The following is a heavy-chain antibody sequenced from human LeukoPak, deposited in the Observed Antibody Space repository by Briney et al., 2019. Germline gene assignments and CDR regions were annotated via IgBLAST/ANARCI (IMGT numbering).Heavy chain of an antibody. CDR3: AKSRGESRGASNY. J-gene: IGHJ4*02. D-gene: IGHD1-26*01. V-gene: IGHV3-23*01. Sequence: PGGSLRLSCTASKFTFSSYAMSWVRQAPGKGLEWVSAISGSGDTTYYADSVKGRFTISRDSSKNTLYLQMNSLRAEDTAVYYCAKSRGESRGASNYWGQGTLVTVSS. CDR2: ISGSGDTT. CDR1: KFTFSSYA.